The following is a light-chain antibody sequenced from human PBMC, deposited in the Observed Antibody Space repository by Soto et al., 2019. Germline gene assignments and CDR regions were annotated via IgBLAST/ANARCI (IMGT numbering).Light chain of an antibody. CDR1: QSVSSSS. Sequence: EIVLTQSPGTLSLSPGERATLSCRASQSVSSSSLSWYQQKPGQAPRLLIYDTSSRATDIPDRFSGSGSGTDFTLTISRLEPEDFAVYYCQQYSSSPLTFGGGTKVDIK. J-gene: IGKJ4*01. CDR2: DTS. CDR3: QQYSSSPLT. V-gene: IGKV3-20*01.